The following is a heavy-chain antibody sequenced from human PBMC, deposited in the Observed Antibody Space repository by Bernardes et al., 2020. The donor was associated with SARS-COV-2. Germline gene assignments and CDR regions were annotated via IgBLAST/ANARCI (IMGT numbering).Heavy chain of an antibody. Sequence: SVKVSCKASGGTFSSYTISWVRQAPGQGLEWMARIIPILGIANYAQKFQGRVTITADKSTSTAYMELSSLRSEDTAVYYCARERGYSGYGSSYYFDYWGQGTLVTVSS. CDR1: GGTFSSYT. V-gene: IGHV1-69*04. CDR3: ARERGYSGYGSSYYFDY. CDR2: IIPILGIA. J-gene: IGHJ4*02. D-gene: IGHD5-12*01.